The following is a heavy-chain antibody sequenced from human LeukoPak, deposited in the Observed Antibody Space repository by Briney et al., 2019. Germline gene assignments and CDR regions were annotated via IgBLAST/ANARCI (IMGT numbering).Heavy chain of an antibody. CDR3: AILSTTLTSYDTEFN. V-gene: IGHV3-73*01. Sequence: GGSLRLSCAASGFTFSRSTLHWVRQASGKGLVWVGRIRGKANSYATAYAASVKGRFTISRDDSKNTAYLQMNSLKAEDTAIYYCAILSTTLTSYDTEFNWGQGTLVTVSS. CDR2: IRGKANSYAT. CDR1: GFTFSRST. D-gene: IGHD3-9*01. J-gene: IGHJ4*02.